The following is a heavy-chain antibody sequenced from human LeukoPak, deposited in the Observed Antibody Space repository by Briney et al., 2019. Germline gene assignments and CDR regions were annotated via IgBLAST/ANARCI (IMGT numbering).Heavy chain of an antibody. CDR1: GVTFSSYG. J-gene: IGHJ6*02. V-gene: IGHV3-30*18. CDR2: ISYDGSNK. Sequence: GGSLRLSCAASGVTFSSYGMHWVRQAPGKGVEGGAVISYDGSNKYYADSVNRRFTISIHNSKTTLYLQINSLRAEDTAVYYCAKEDYGDYVGEHYYGMDVWGQGPTVTVSS. CDR3: AKEDYGDYVGEHYYGMDV. D-gene: IGHD4-17*01.